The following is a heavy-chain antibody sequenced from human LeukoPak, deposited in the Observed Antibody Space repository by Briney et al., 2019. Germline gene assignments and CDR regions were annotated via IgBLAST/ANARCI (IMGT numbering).Heavy chain of an antibody. CDR1: TSH. D-gene: IGHD3-22*01. V-gene: IGHV1-18*01. Sequence: ASVKVSCKATSHISWVRQAPGQGLEWTGWIGSYEGDTYYAQKFQGRVTVTTDTSTNTACMELRSLRADDTAVYYCARDFWNFYDSSGYYRDFDSWGQGTLVTVSS. J-gene: IGHJ5*01. CDR2: IGSYEGDT. CDR3: ARDFWNFYDSSGYYRDFDS.